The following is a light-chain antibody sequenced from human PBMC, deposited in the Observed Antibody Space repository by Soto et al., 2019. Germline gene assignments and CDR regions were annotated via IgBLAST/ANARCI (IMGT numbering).Light chain of an antibody. Sequence: QSVLTQPPSASGTPGQRVTISCSGSSSNIGSNYVYWYQQLPGTAPKLLIYRSNQRPSGVPDRFSGSKSGTSASLAINGLRSEDEADYYCAAWDDSLSAVVFGGGTKVTVL. V-gene: IGLV1-47*01. CDR2: RSN. CDR1: SSNIGSNY. J-gene: IGLJ2*01. CDR3: AAWDDSLSAVV.